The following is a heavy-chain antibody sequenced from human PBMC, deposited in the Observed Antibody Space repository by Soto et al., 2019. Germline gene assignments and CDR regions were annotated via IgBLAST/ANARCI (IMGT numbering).Heavy chain of an antibody. CDR3: ANELWFGELGGWFGP. CDR2: LNPIFGTP. V-gene: IGHV1-69*01. J-gene: IGHJ5*02. CDR1: GGTFSSYA. D-gene: IGHD3-10*01. Sequence: QVQLEQSGAEVKKPGSSVKVSCKASGGTFSSYAISGVRQAPGQGLEWMGGLNPIFGTPHYAQKFQGRVTLTADDSTNTVYMELSTLSSEATAVYYCANELWFGELGGWFGPWGQGTLVTVSS.